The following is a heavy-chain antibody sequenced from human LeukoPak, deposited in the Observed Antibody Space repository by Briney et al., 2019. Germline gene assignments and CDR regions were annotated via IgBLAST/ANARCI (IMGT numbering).Heavy chain of an antibody. CDR2: ISYDGSNK. V-gene: IGHV3-30-3*01. CDR1: GFTFSSYA. D-gene: IGHD6-13*01. Sequence: GGSLRLSCAASGFTFSSYAMHWVRQAPGKGLEWVAVISYDGSNKYYADSVKGRLTISRDNSKNTLYLQMNSLRAEDTAVYYCARTPAAARNYYYYMDVWGKGTTVTVSS. CDR3: ARTPAAARNYYYYMDV. J-gene: IGHJ6*03.